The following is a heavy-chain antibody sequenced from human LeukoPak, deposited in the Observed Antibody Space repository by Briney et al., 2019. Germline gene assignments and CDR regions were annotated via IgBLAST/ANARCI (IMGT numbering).Heavy chain of an antibody. V-gene: IGHV4-4*07. CDR3: ARGGKATVVTV. CDR1: GGSISSYY. Sequence: SETLSLICTVSGGSISSYYWSWIRQPAGKGLEWVGRIYSSGSTNYNPSLKSRVTMSVDTSKNQFSLKLSSVTAADTAVYYCARGGKATVVTVWGQGTLVTVSS. D-gene: IGHD4-23*01. J-gene: IGHJ4*02. CDR2: IYSSGST.